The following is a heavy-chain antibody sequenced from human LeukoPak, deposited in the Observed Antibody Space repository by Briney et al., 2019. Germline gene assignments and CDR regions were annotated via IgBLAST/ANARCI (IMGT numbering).Heavy chain of an antibody. Sequence: SETLSLTCTVSGSSISSSSYYWGWIRQPPGKGLEWIGSIYYSGSTYYNPSLKSRVTISVDTSKNQFSLKLSSVTAADTAVYYCARHTSNTVFGVVPTNYMDVWGKGTTVTVSS. D-gene: IGHD3-3*01. CDR3: ARHTSNTVFGVVPTNYMDV. V-gene: IGHV4-39*01. CDR1: GSSISSSSYY. CDR2: IYYSGST. J-gene: IGHJ6*03.